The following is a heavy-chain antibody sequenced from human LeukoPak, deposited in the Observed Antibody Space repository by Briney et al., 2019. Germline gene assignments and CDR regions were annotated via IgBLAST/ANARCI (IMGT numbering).Heavy chain of an antibody. V-gene: IGHV4-4*07. CDR2: IFSSGTT. CDR1: GDSMNNYF. J-gene: IGHJ4*02. D-gene: IGHD5-24*01. Sequence: SETLSLTCTVSGDSMNNYFWTWIRQPAGKGLEWIGRIFSSGTTNYNPSLKSRVTMSVDTSRKQFSLKLSSVTAADTAVYYCARNVRGGATYLDYWGQGTLVTVSS. CDR3: ARNVRGGATYLDY.